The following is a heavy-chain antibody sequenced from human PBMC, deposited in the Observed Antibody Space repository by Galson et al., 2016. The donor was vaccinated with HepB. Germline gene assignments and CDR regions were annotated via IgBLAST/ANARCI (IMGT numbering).Heavy chain of an antibody. CDR3: VQGSTAPAV. V-gene: IGHV3-23*01. Sequence: SLRLSCAASGFTFRNYGMTWVRQAPGKGLEVVASISRGGDSTDYADSVKGRVTISRDNSKNTLSLQMNSRTADETAIYYCVQGSTAPAVWGKGTTVTVSS. CDR1: GFTFRNYG. CDR2: ISRGGDST. D-gene: IGHD2-2*01. J-gene: IGHJ6*04.